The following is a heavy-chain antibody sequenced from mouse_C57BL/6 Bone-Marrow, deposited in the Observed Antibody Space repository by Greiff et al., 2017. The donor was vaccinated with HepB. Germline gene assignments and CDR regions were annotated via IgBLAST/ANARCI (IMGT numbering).Heavy chain of an antibody. J-gene: IGHJ4*01. V-gene: IGHV1-15*01. D-gene: IGHD2-4*01. CDR1: GYTFTDYE. CDR3: TRWSYDYDGPYAMDY. Sequence: VKLQQSGAELVRPGASVTLSCKASGYTFTDYEMHWVKQTPVHGLEWIGAIDPETGGTAYNQKFKGKAILTADKSSSTAYMELRSLTSEDSAVYYCTRWSYDYDGPYAMDYWGQGTSVTVSS. CDR2: IDPETGGT.